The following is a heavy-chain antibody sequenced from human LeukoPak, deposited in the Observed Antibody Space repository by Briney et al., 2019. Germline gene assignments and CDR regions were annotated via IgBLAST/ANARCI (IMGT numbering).Heavy chain of an antibody. CDR2: IYYSGST. Sequence: SETLSLTCTVSGGSISSSSYYWGWIRQPPGKGLEWIGSIYYSGSTYYNPSLKSRVTISVDTSKNQFSLKLSSVTAADTAVYYCAGDSRYAAALGWFDPWGQGTLVTVSS. J-gene: IGHJ5*02. CDR3: AGDSRYAAALGWFDP. V-gene: IGHV4-39*07. CDR1: GGSISSSSYY. D-gene: IGHD6-13*01.